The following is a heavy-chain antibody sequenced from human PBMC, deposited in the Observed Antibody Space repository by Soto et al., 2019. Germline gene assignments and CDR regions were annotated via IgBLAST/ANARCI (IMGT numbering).Heavy chain of an antibody. CDR1: GFTFSRYA. CDR2: ISGSGGST. J-gene: IGHJ4*02. V-gene: IGHV3-23*01. CDR3: ANPFGEATDF. Sequence: GGSLRLSCAASGFTFSRYAMSWVRQAPGKGLEWVSAISGSGGSTYYADSVKGRFTISRDDSKNALYLQMNSLRAEDTAVYYCANPFGEATDFWGQGTLVTVSS. D-gene: IGHD3-10*01.